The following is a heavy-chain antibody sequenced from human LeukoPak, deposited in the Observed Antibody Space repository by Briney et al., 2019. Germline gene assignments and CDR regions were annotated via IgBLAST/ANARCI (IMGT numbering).Heavy chain of an antibody. CDR2: TYYRSKWYN. V-gene: IGHV6-1*01. CDR1: GDSVSSNSAA. CDR3: ARGKSDTYYYDSSGYPYYYYMDV. J-gene: IGHJ6*03. Sequence: SQTLSLTCAISGDSVSSNSAAWNWIRQSPSRGLEWLGRTYYRSKWYNDYAVSVKSRITINPDTSKNQFSLQLNSVTPEDTAVYYCARGKSDTYYYDSSGYPYYYYMDVWGKGTTVTVSS. D-gene: IGHD3-22*01.